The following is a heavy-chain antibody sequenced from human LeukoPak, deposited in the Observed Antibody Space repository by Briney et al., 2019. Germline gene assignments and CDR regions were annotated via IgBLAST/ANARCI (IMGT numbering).Heavy chain of an antibody. Sequence: SETLSLTCAVYGGSFSGYYWSWIRQPPGKGLEWIGEINHSGSTNYNPSLKSRVTISVDTSKNQFSLKLSSVTAADTAVYYCARAATDHYYFDYLGQGIQVTVSS. J-gene: IGHJ4*02. CDR2: INHSGST. CDR3: ARAATDHYYFDY. D-gene: IGHD1-1*01. V-gene: IGHV4-34*01. CDR1: GGSFSGYY.